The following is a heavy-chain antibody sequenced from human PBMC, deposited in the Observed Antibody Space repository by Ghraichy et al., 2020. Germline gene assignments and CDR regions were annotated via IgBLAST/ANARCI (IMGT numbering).Heavy chain of an antibody. CDR1: GFTFSSYS. D-gene: IGHD3-22*01. CDR3: ARGLKPGYYDSSGYFELGSKKGDDY. CDR2: ISSSSSTI. V-gene: IGHV3-48*02. Sequence: GGSLRLSCAASGFTFSSYSMNWVRQAPGKGLEWVSYISSSSSTIYYADSVKGRFTISRDNAKNSLYLQMNSLRDEDTAVYYCARGLKPGYYDSSGYFELGSKKGDDYWGQGTLVTVSS. J-gene: IGHJ4*02.